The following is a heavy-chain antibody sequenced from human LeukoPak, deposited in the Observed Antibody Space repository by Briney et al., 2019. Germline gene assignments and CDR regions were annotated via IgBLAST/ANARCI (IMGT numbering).Heavy chain of an antibody. CDR2: ISAYNGNT. Sequence: EASVKVSCKASGYTFTSYGISWVRQAPGQGLEWMGWISAYNGNTNYAQKLQGRVTMTTDTSTSTAYMELRSLRSDDTAVYYCARESYCSSTSCYYYYYYMDVWGKGTTVTVSS. CDR1: GYTFTSYG. V-gene: IGHV1-18*01. CDR3: ARESYCSSTSCYYYYYYMDV. D-gene: IGHD2-2*01. J-gene: IGHJ6*03.